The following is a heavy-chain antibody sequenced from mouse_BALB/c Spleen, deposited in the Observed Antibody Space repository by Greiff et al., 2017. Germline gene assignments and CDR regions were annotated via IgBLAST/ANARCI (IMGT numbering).Heavy chain of an antibody. CDR3: ARQGRNGYFDY. CDR1: GFTFSSYA. J-gene: IGHJ2*01. V-gene: IGHV5-9-3*01. Sequence: EVQGVESGGGLVKPGGSLKLSCAASGFTFSSYAMSWVRQTPEKRLEWVATISSGGSYTYYPDSVKGRFTISRDNAKNTLYLQMSSLRSEDTAMYYCARQGRNGYFDYWGQGTTLTVSS. CDR2: ISSGGSYT.